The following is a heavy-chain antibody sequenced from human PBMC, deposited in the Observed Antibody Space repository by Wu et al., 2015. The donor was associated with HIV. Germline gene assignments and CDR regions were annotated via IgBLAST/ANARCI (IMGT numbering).Heavy chain of an antibody. D-gene: IGHD6-19*01. J-gene: IGHJ4*02. CDR1: GYTFSSYD. CDR3: ARQRAYTSGWYIFDY. CDR2: MNPRSGNT. Sequence: LVQSGAEVKKPGASVKVSCKASGYTFSSYDINWVRQATGQGLEWMGWMNPRSGNTGYAQKFQGRVTMTRDTSITTAYMELSSLRSEDTAVYYCARQRAYTSGWYIFDYWGQGTLVTVSS. V-gene: IGHV1-8*01.